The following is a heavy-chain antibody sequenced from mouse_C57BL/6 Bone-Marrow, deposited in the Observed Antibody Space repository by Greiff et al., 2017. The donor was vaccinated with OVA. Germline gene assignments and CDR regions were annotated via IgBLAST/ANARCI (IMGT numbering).Heavy chain of an antibody. V-gene: IGHV1-59*01. CDR1: GYTFTSYW. CDR2: IDPSDSYT. D-gene: IGHD1-1*01. Sequence: VQLQQPGAELVRPGTSVKLSCKASGYTFTSYWMHWVKQRPGQGLEWIGVIDPSDSYTNYNQKFKGKATLTVDTSSSTAYMQLSSLTSEDSAVYYCASPMTTVVAYWYFDVWGTGTTVTVSS. J-gene: IGHJ1*03. CDR3: ASPMTTVVAYWYFDV.